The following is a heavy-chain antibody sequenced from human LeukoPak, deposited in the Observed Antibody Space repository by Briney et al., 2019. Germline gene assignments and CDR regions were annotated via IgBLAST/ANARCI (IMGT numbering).Heavy chain of an antibody. CDR3: ARGGDYYDSSGPSAVGAFDI. V-gene: IGHV4-59*06. Sequence: SETLSLTCTVSGGSISSYYWSWIRQHPGKGLEWIGYIYYSGSTYYNPSLKSRVTISVDTSKNQFSLKLSSVTAADTAVYYCARGGDYYDSSGPSAVGAFDIWGQGTMVTVSS. CDR2: IYYSGST. CDR1: GGSISSYY. D-gene: IGHD3-22*01. J-gene: IGHJ3*02.